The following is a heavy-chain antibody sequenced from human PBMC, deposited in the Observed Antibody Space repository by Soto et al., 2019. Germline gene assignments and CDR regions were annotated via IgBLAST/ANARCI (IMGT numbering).Heavy chain of an antibody. CDR2: INPKSGGT. CDR1: GYSFTDYH. CDR3: ARGAYTDCSKGVYYLFYNHDMGV. Sequence: VKVSCKASGYSFTDYHIHWVRQAPGQWLEWLGRINPKSGGTSTAQKFQGWVTMTTDTSISTASMELTRLTSDDTAIYYCARGAYTDCSKGVYYLFYNHDMGVWGQWNTVTRSS. V-gene: IGHV1-2*04. J-gene: IGHJ6*02. D-gene: IGHD2-8*01.